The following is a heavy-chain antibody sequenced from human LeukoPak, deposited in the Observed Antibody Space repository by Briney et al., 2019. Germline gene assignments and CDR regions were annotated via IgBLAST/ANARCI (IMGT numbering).Heavy chain of an antibody. Sequence: SETLSLTCTVSGDSITSYYWSWIRQPPGEGLEWIGYIFHTGNTNYNPSLKSRVSMSLDTSKSQISLRLNSVTAADTAVYYCAKHRFGEPRFDNWGQGSLVSVSS. D-gene: IGHD3-10*01. CDR1: GDSITSYY. V-gene: IGHV4-59*08. J-gene: IGHJ4*02. CDR3: AKHRFGEPRFDN. CDR2: IFHTGNT.